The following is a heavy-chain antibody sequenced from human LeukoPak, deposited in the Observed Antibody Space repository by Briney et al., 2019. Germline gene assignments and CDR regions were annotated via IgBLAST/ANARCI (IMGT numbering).Heavy chain of an antibody. Sequence: GGFLRLSCAASGFTFSSYSMNWVRQAPGKGLEWVSSISSSSSYIYYADSVKGRFTISRDNAKNSLYLQMNSLRAEDTAVYYCARDRARSYYYDSSGYYSPFDYWGQGTLVTVSS. CDR2: ISSSSSYI. D-gene: IGHD3-22*01. V-gene: IGHV3-21*01. CDR3: ARDRARSYYYDSSGYYSPFDY. CDR1: GFTFSSYS. J-gene: IGHJ4*02.